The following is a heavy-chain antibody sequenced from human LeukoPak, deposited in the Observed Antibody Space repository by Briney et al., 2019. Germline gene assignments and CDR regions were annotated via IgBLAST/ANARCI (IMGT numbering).Heavy chain of an antibody. CDR3: ARELYDSSGYPIDY. CDR2: INPNSGGT. V-gene: IGHV1-2*02. J-gene: IGHJ4*02. Sequence: VSVKVSCKASGYTFTGYYMHWVRQAPGQGLEWMGWINPNSGGTKYAQKFQGRVTMTRDTSISTAYMELSRLRSDDTAVYYCARELYDSSGYPIDYWGQGNLVTVSS. CDR1: GYTFTGYY. D-gene: IGHD3-22*01.